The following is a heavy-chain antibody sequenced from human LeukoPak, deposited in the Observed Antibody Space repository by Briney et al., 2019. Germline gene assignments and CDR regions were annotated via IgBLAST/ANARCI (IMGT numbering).Heavy chain of an antibody. J-gene: IGHJ4*02. CDR1: GFTSTTYT. CDR2: ISFDGTNK. Sequence: PGGSLRLSCAASGFTSTTYTMHWVRQAPGKGLEWVAVISFDGTNKYYTDSVKGRFTISRDNSNNMMYLQMNSLRAEDSAVYYCVSDWDGYWGQGTLVTVSS. CDR3: VSDWDGY. V-gene: IGHV3-30*03. D-gene: IGHD1-26*01.